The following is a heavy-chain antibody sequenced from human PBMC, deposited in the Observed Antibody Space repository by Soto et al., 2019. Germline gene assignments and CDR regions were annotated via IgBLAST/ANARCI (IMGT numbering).Heavy chain of an antibody. CDR2: ITSSGSYV. D-gene: IGHD3-3*02. V-gene: IGHV3-21*01. CDR1: GFTFSMNT. CDR3: VKDEGIEAMDV. Sequence: NPGGSLRLSCVTSGFTFSMNTMNWVRQAPGKGLEWVASITSSGSYVYYADSVKGRFSASRDNAKNSLSLQMDSLRPDDTAIYFCVKDEGIEAMDVWGQGTTVTVSS. J-gene: IGHJ6*02.